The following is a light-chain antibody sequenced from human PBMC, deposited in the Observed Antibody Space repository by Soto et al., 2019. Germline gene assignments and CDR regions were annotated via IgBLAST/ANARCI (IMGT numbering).Light chain of an antibody. J-gene: IGKJ2*01. V-gene: IGKV1-5*01. CDR1: QSISSW. Sequence: DIQMTQSPSTLSASVGDRVTITCRASQSISSWLAWYQQKPGQAPKLLIYDASSLESGVPSRFSGSGSGTEFTLTISSLQPDDFATYYCQQYNSYLMYTFGQGTKLEIK. CDR3: QQYNSYLMYT. CDR2: DAS.